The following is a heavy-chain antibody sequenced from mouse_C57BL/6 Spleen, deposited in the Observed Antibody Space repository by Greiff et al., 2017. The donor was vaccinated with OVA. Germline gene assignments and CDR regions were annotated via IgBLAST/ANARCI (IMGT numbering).Heavy chain of an antibody. V-gene: IGHV1-20*01. D-gene: IGHD2-4*01. CDR3: ASGGYYDYPWFAY. J-gene: IGHJ3*01. Sequence: VHVKQSGPELVKPGDSVKISCKASGYSFTGYFMNWVMQSHGKSLEWIGRINPYNGDTFYNQKFKGKATLTVDKSSSTAHMELRSLTSEDSAVYYCASGGYYDYPWFAYWGQGTLVTVSA. CDR2: INPYNGDT. CDR1: GYSFTGYF.